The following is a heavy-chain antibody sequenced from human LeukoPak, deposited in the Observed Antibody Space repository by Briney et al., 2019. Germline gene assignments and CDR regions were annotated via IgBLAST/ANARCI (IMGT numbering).Heavy chain of an antibody. CDR3: ASFTSSDQNYMDV. Sequence: PGGSLRLSCAASGFTFSSYSMNWVRQAPGKGLEWVSYISSSSSTIYYADSVKGRFTISRDNAKNSLYLQMNSLRAEDTAVYYCASFTSSDQNYMDVWGKGTTVTVSS. CDR1: GFTFSSYS. V-gene: IGHV3-48*01. D-gene: IGHD2-2*01. J-gene: IGHJ6*03. CDR2: ISSSSSTI.